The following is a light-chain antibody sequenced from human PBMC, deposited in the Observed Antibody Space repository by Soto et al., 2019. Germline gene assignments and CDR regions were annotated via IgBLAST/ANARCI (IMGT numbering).Light chain of an antibody. Sequence: DLQMTQSPSSVSASVGDRVSITCRASQGISNWLAWYQQKPGRATKLLIYTGSSLQSGVPSRFSGTGSGTDFTLTISSLQPEDVATYYCQQANSCPLTFGGGTKVEIK. CDR2: TGS. J-gene: IGKJ4*01. CDR3: QQANSCPLT. CDR1: QGISNW. V-gene: IGKV1-12*01.